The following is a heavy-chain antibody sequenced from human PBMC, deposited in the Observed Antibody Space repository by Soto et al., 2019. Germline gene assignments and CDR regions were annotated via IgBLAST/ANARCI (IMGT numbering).Heavy chain of an antibody. V-gene: IGHV4-31*03. J-gene: IGHJ4*02. CDR2: IYYSGST. CDR1: GGSISSGGYY. Sequence: QVQLQESGPGLVKPSQTLSLTCTVSGGSISSGGYYWSWIRQHPGKGLEWIGYIYYSGSTYYNPSLNTRVTISVDTAKNQFSLKLSSVTAADTAVYYCAGIYSGSPGGTLRYWGQGTLVTVSS. D-gene: IGHD1-26*01. CDR3: AGIYSGSPGGTLRY.